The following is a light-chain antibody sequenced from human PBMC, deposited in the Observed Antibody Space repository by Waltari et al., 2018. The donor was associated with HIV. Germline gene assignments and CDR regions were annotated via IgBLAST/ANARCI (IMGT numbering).Light chain of an antibody. Sequence: DIQMTQSPSSLSASVGDRVTITCRASQSISSYLNWYQHKPGNAPKLLIYAASSLRSGVPSRFSGSGSGTDFTLTISSLQPEDFATYYCQQSYNTPPLFGQGTRLEIK. CDR2: AAS. J-gene: IGKJ5*01. V-gene: IGKV1-39*01. CDR3: QQSYNTPPL. CDR1: QSISSY.